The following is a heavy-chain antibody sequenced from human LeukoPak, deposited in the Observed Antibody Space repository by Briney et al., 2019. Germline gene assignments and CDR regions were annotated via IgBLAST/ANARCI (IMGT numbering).Heavy chain of an antibody. Sequence: GESLKISCKVSGYSFPSYWITWVRQVPGKGLEWMGRIAPSDSYTNYNPSFEGHVTMSVEKSITTVYLQWSSLKASDTAMYYCARVVVIKSYYYGMDVWGQGTTVTVSS. CDR1: GYSFPSYW. CDR3: ARVVVIKSYYYGMDV. V-gene: IGHV5-10-1*01. D-gene: IGHD3-22*01. CDR2: IAPSDSYT. J-gene: IGHJ6*02.